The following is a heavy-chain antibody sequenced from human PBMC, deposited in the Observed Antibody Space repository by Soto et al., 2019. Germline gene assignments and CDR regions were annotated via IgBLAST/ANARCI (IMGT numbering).Heavy chain of an antibody. V-gene: IGHV3-23*01. CDR2: ISSRGDST. Sequence: PGGSLRLSCAASGFTFSRTAMSWVRQAPGRGLEWVSGISSRGDSTFYEDSGKGRFTISRDSSTNTLYLQMNGLRAEDTAVYYCARDSRRDAFDIWGQGTMVTVSS. CDR1: GFTFSRTA. J-gene: IGHJ3*02. CDR3: ARDSRRDAFDI.